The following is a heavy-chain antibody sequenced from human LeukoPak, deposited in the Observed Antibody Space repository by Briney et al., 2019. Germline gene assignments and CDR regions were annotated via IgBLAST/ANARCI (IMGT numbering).Heavy chain of an antibody. CDR2: ISASGGTI. J-gene: IGHJ4*02. CDR1: GFTFSDNA. CDR3: AKATMIIGGFDY. D-gene: IGHD3-22*01. Sequence: GSLRLSCAASGFTFSDNAMSWVRQAPGKGLEWVSAISASGGTIYYADSVKGRFIISRDNSKNTLYLQMHSLRAEDTAVYYCAKATMIIGGFDYWGQGTLVTVSS. V-gene: IGHV3-23*01.